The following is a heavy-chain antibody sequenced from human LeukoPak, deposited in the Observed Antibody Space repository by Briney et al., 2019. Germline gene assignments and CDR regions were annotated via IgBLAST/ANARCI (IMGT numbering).Heavy chain of an antibody. V-gene: IGHV3-74*01. D-gene: IGHD3-10*01. Sequence: GGSLRLSCAASGFTFSSYWMHWVRQAPGKGLVWVSRINSDGSSTSYADSVKGRSTISRDNAKNTLYLQMNSLRAEDTAVYYCARDPGFGELPDYWGQGTLVTVSS. CDR2: INSDGSST. CDR1: GFTFSSYW. J-gene: IGHJ4*02. CDR3: ARDPGFGELPDY.